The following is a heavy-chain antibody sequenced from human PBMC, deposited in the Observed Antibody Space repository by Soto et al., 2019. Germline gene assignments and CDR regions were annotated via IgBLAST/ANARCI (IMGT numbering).Heavy chain of an antibody. J-gene: IGHJ6*02. CDR3: ATTADCSSTSCSPYYYYGMDV. V-gene: IGHV4-59*01. CDR2: IYYSGST. CDR1: GGSISSYY. Sequence: SETLSLTCIVSGGSISSYYWSWIRQPPGKGLEWIGYIYYSGSTNYNPSLKSRVTISVDTSKNQFSLKLSSVTAADTAVYYSATTADCSSTSCSPYYYYGMDVWGQGTTVTVSS. D-gene: IGHD2-2*01.